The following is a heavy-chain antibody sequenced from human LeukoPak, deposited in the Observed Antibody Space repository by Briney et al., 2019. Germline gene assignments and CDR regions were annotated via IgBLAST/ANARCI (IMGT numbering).Heavy chain of an antibody. J-gene: IGHJ6*03. D-gene: IGHD3-22*01. CDR1: GFTLSDYW. V-gene: IGHV3-23*01. CDR3: AKDSADSSGYRAYYYYYMDV. Sequence: PGGSLRLSCAASGFTLSDYWMTWVRQAPGKGLEWVSAISGSGDSTYYADSVKGRFTISRDNSKNTLYLQMNSLRAEDTAVYYCAKDSADSSGYRAYYYYYMDVWGKGTTVTISS. CDR2: ISGSGDST.